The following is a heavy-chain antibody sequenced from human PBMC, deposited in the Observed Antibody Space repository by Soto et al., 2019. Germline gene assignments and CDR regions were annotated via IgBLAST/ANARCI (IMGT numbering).Heavy chain of an antibody. CDR1: GFTFSIYS. J-gene: IGHJ6*02. Sequence: GSLRLSCAASGFTFSIYSINWVRQAPGKGLEWVSLISGSGGSTHYADSVEGRFTISRDNSKNTLYLEIDSLRAEDTAVYYCAKVVKYDVLTGYYKGPDYYGMDVWGQGTTVTVSS. V-gene: IGHV3-23*01. D-gene: IGHD3-9*01. CDR2: ISGSGGST. CDR3: AKVVKYDVLTGYYKGPDYYGMDV.